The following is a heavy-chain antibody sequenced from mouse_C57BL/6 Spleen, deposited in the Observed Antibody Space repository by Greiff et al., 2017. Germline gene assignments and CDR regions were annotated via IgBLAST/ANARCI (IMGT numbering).Heavy chain of an antibody. CDR3: ARHINSNLYAMDY. Sequence: QVQLKESGPGLVAPSQSLSIPCTVSGFSLTSYGVHWVRQPPGKGLEWLVVIWSDGSTTYNSALKSRLSISKDNSKSQVFLKMNSLQTDDTAMYYCARHINSNLYAMDYWGQGTSVTVSS. D-gene: IGHD2-5*01. J-gene: IGHJ4*01. V-gene: IGHV2-6-1*01. CDR2: IWSDGST. CDR1: GFSLTSYG.